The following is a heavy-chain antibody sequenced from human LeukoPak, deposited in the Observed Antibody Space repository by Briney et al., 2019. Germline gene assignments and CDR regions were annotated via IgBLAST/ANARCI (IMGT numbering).Heavy chain of an antibody. CDR1: GYLLSSGYY. D-gene: IGHD3-10*01. Sequence: SETLSLTCAVSGYLLSSGYYWGWIRQPPGKGLEWIGSIYHSGTTYYNPSLKRLVTISVVTSKNQFSLKLSSVTAADTAVFYCARLLWFGGYYFNYWGQGTLVTVSS. CDR3: ARLLWFGGYYFNY. V-gene: IGHV4-38-2*01. CDR2: IYHSGTT. J-gene: IGHJ4*02.